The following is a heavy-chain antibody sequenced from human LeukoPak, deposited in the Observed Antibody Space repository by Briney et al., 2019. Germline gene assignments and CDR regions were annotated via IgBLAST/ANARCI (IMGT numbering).Heavy chain of an antibody. D-gene: IGHD3-3*01. Sequence: ASVKVSCKASGYTFTGYYMHWVRQAPGQGLEWMGWINPNSGGTNYAQKFQGRVTMTRDTSISTAYMELSRLRSDDTAVYYCALVPPTIFGVAPPPWGQGTLVTVSS. CDR1: GYTFTGYY. CDR2: INPNSGGT. V-gene: IGHV1-2*02. CDR3: ALVPPTIFGVAPPP. J-gene: IGHJ5*02.